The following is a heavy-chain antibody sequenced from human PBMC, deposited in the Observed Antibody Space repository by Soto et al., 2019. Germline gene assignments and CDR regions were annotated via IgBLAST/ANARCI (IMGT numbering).Heavy chain of an antibody. CDR2: IKSKRDGETT. CDR1: GFTFSSAW. CDR3: STGYTITRHDHH. Sequence: GGSLRLSCAASGFTFSSAWMNWVRQAPGEGLEWVGRIKSKRDGETTDYAAFVKGRFTISRDDTKNTLYVQMNSLKTADTAVYYCSTGYTITRHDHHWGQGTLVTVSS. D-gene: IGHD5-12*01. V-gene: IGHV3-15*01. J-gene: IGHJ5*02.